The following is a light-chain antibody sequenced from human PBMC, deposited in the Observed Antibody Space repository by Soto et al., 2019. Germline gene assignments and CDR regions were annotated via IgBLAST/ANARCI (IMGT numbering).Light chain of an antibody. CDR3: CSYAGSYVV. J-gene: IGLJ2*01. Sequence: QSALTQPRSVSGSPGQSVTISCTGTSGGVSGYNYVSWYQHHPGKAPKLMIYDVNKRPSGVPDRFSGSKSGNTASLTISGLQAEDEADYYCCSYAGSYVVFGGGTQLTVL. V-gene: IGLV2-11*01. CDR2: DVN. CDR1: SGGVSGYNY.